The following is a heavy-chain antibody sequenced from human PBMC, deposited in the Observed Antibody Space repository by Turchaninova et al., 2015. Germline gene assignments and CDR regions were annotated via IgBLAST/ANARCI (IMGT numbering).Heavy chain of an antibody. V-gene: IGHV4-34*12. CDR1: GGSFSGYY. Sequence: QVQLQQWGAGLLKPSETLSLTCAVSGGSFSGYYWSWIRQPPGKGLEWIGEIIYSESTSYTPSRMSRVTISVDTSKNQCALKLSSVTAADTAVYYCAGSWGLFDYWGQGTLVTVSS. J-gene: IGHJ4*02. CDR2: IIYSEST. D-gene: IGHD7-27*01. CDR3: AGSWGLFDY.